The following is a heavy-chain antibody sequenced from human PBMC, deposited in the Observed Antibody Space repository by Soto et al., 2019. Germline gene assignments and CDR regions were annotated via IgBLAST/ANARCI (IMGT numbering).Heavy chain of an antibody. CDR2: IRSKANSYAT. D-gene: IGHD4-17*01. V-gene: IGHV3-73*01. CDR1: GFTFSGSA. J-gene: IGHJ6*03. Sequence: GGSLRLSCAASGFTFSGSAMHWVRQASGKGLEWVGRIRSKANSYATAYAASVKGRFTISRDDSKNTAYLQMNSLKTEDTAVYYCTRSYGDTRYYYYYMDVWGKGTTVTVSS. CDR3: TRSYGDTRYYYYYMDV.